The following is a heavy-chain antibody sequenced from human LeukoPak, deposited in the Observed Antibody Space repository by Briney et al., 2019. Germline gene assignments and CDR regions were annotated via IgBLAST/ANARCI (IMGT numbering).Heavy chain of an antibody. J-gene: IGHJ5*02. CDR1: AGSISSHY. V-gene: IGHV4-59*11. D-gene: IGHD3-22*01. Sequence: PQTLSLTCTVSAGSISSHYWSWIRQPPGKGLEWVGYIYYSGSHNYNAPIKRRGTISVDTTESKFSLKLSAVTAADTAVYYCARLYDSSGYTNWLDPWGQGTLVTVSS. CDR2: IYYSGSH. CDR3: ARLYDSSGYTNWLDP.